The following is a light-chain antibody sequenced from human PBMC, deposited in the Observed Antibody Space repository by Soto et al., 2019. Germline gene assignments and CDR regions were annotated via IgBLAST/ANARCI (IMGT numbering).Light chain of an antibody. J-gene: IGKJ1*01. V-gene: IGKV1-5*03. CDR1: QTIGSW. CDR3: QHYNSYSEA. Sequence: DIQMTQSPSTLSGSVGDRVTITCRASQTIGSWLAWYQQKPGKATKLLIYKASTLKSGVPSRFSGSGSGTEFTLTISSLQPDDFATYSCQHYNSYSEAFGQGTKVELK. CDR2: KAS.